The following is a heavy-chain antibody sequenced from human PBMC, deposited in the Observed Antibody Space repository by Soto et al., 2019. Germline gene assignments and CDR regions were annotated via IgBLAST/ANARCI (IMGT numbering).Heavy chain of an antibody. J-gene: IGHJ4*02. CDR2: ARNKVNSYTT. CDR1: GFIFSDHY. CDR3: ARLIGTSFDL. V-gene: IGHV3-72*01. Sequence: EVQLVESGGGLVQPGGSLGLSCAASGFIFSDHYMDWVRQAPGKGLEWVGRARNKVNSYTTAYAASVKGRFTISRDDSKNSLYLQMNSLKTEDTAVYFCARLIGTSFDLWGQGTLVTVSS.